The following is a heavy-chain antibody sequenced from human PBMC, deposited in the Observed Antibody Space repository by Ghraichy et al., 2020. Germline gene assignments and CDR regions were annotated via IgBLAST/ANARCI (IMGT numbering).Heavy chain of an antibody. CDR3: ARGSRIVVPAERNSCYLMDV. J-gene: IGHJ6*03. D-gene: IGHD2-15*01. CDR1: GDSISSGNYF. CDR2: VYHSGST. Sequence: SETLSLTCTISGDSISSGNYFWSWIRQPAGKTLEWIGRVYHSGSTNYNPSLQSRVTISVETSINQFSLRMTSVTAADTAVYYCARGSRIVVPAERNSCYLMDVWGKGTTVTVSS. V-gene: IGHV4-61*02.